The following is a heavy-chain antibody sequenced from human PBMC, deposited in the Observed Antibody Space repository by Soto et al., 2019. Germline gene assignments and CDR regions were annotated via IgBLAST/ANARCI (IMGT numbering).Heavy chain of an antibody. J-gene: IGHJ5*01. D-gene: IGHD2-15*01. CDR2: ISGYNGNA. CDR3: AREGSYGWYDC. Sequence: ASVKVSCKASGYTFSSHGIIWVRQAPGQGLEWMGWISGYNGNAKYAQRFQGRVTMTTDTSTSTVYMDLRSLGSDDSAVYYCAREGSYGWYDCWGQGTLVTVSS. V-gene: IGHV1-18*01. CDR1: GYTFSSHG.